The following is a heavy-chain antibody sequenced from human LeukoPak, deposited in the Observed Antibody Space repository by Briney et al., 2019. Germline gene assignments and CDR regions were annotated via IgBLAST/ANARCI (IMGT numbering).Heavy chain of an antibody. CDR2: IKEDGSEK. D-gene: IGHD3-10*01. CDR3: ARHGGGGYYFLDY. J-gene: IGHJ4*02. Sequence: PGGSLRLSCAASGFTFSSYWMHWVRQAPGKGLEWVANIKEDGSEKYYVDSVKGRFAISRDNAKNSLYLQMNSLRAEDTAVYYCARHGGGGYYFLDYWGQGTLVTVSS. V-gene: IGHV3-7*05. CDR1: GFTFSSYW.